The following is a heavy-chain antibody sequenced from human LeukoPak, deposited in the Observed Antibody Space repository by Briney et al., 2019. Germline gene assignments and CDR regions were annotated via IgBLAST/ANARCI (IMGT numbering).Heavy chain of an antibody. D-gene: IGHD6-19*01. V-gene: IGHV3-43*02. CDR2: VKGDGVTT. CDR1: GFTFNAYA. CDR3: VRDTGSGWDFDY. Sequence: PGGSLRLSCAASGFTFNAYAIHWVRHAPGKGLEWVSLVKGDGVTTDYANSVKGRFTVSSDNNKNSLYLQISNLRTEDTALYYCVRDTGSGWDFDYWGQGTLVTVSS. J-gene: IGHJ4*02.